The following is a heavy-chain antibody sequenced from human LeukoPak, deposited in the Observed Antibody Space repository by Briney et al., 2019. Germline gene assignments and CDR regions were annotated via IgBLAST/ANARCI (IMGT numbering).Heavy chain of an antibody. CDR1: GFTFSSYG. Sequence: PGGSLRLSCAASGFTFSSYGMHWVRQAPGKGLEWVAVIWYDGSNKYYADSVKGRFTISRDNSKNTLYLQMNSLRAEDTAVYYCARDRYDSSGYCYRPPGMDVWGQGTTVTVSS. J-gene: IGHJ6*02. D-gene: IGHD3-22*01. CDR3: ARDRYDSSGYCYRPPGMDV. CDR2: IWYDGSNK. V-gene: IGHV3-33*01.